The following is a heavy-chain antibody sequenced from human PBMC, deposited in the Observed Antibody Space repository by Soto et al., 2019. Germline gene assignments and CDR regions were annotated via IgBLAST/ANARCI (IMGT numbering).Heavy chain of an antibody. CDR2: VHYSGST. J-gene: IGHJ4*02. CDR3: TRGGSGHPFDY. Sequence: SETLSLTCTFSYVSITGHYWTFIRQPPGKGLEWIGNVHYSGSTHYSPSLKSRVIISVDTSENQSSLKLNSVTTADTAVYYCTRGGSGHPFDYWGQGTLVTVSS. D-gene: IGHD1-26*01. V-gene: IGHV4-59*11. CDR1: YVSITGHY.